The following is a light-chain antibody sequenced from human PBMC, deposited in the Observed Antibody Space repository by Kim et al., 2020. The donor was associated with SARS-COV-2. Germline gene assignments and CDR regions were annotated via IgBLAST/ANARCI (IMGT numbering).Light chain of an antibody. V-gene: IGLV2-14*03. CDR2: DVS. J-gene: IGLJ2*01. Sequence: QSVPISFTGTSSDVGGYIYVSWYQQHPGKAPQLMIYDVSNRPSGVSNRFSGSKSGNTASLTISGLQAEDEADYYCSSYTSSTTLVVFGGGTQLTVL. CDR3: SSYTSSTTLVV. CDR1: SSDVGGYIY.